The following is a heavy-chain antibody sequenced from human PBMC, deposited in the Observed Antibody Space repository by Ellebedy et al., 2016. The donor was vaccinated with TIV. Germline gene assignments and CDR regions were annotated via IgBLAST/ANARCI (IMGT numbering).Heavy chain of an antibody. CDR2: ISDSGGST. V-gene: IGHV3-23*01. CDR3: ARDYGDYVHDS. J-gene: IGHJ4*02. D-gene: IGHD4-17*01. Sequence: GGSLRLXCTASGFAFGGYAMNWVRQAPGKGLEWVSTISDSGGSTYYADSMKGRFTISRDNAKNSLYLEMNSLRAEDTAVYYCARDYGDYVHDSWGQGTLVTVSS. CDR1: GFAFGGYA.